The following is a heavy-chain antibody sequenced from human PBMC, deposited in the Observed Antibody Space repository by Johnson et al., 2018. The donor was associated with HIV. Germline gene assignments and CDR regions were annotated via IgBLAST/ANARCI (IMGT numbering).Heavy chain of an antibody. CDR1: GFRFSDHY. CDR2: ISSSGTTI. D-gene: IGHD2-15*01. Sequence: QVQLVESGGGLVKPGGSLRLSCVASGFRFSDHYMSWIRQAPGKGLEWVSYISSSGTTIYSADSVKGRFTTSRDNTNNSLYLQMNSLKAEDTAVYYCARSKDCSVGTCPYGLDIWGQGTMVIVSS. CDR3: ARSKDCSVGTCPYGLDI. V-gene: IGHV3-11*04. J-gene: IGHJ3*02.